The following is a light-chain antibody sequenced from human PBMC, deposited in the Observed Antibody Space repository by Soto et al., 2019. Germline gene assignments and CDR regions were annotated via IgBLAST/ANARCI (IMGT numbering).Light chain of an antibody. Sequence: DIQMTQSPSTLSASVGDRVTITCRASQSISNWLAWYQQKPGKAPKLLIYKASSLQSGVPSRFSGSGSGTEFTLSINSLQPDDFATYYCQYYNAFWTFGQGTKVEIK. J-gene: IGKJ1*01. V-gene: IGKV1-5*03. CDR3: QYYNAFWT. CDR2: KAS. CDR1: QSISNW.